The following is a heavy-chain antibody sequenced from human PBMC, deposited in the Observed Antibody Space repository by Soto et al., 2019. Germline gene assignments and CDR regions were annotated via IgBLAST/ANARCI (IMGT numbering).Heavy chain of an antibody. Sequence: GESLKISCKGSGYSFAGYWITWVRQRPGKGLEWMGRIDPSDSQTYYSPSFRGHVTIPATKSITTVFLQWSSLRASDTAMYYCARQIYDSDTGPNFQYYFDSWGQGTPVTVSS. J-gene: IGHJ4*02. CDR1: GYSFAGYW. V-gene: IGHV5-10-1*01. CDR3: ARQIYDSDTGPNFQYYFDS. CDR2: IDPSDSQT. D-gene: IGHD3-22*01.